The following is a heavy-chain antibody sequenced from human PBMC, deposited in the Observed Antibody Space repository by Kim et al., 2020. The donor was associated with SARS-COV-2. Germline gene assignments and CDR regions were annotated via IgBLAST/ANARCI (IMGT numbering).Heavy chain of an antibody. V-gene: IGHV4-59*08. CDR1: GGSISSYY. Sequence: SENLSLTCTVSGGSISSYYWSWIRQPPVKGLEWIGYIYYSGSTNYNPSLKSRVTISVDTSKNQFSLKLSSVTAADTAVYYCARHHYDYVWGSYRYSMDV. CDR2: IYYSGST. CDR3: ARHHYDYVWGSYRYSMDV. D-gene: IGHD3-16*02. J-gene: IGHJ6*01.